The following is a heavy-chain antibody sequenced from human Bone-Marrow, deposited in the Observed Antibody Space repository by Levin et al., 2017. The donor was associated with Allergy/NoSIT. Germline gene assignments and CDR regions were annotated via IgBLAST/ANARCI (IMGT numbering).Heavy chain of an antibody. V-gene: IGHV4-31*03. CDR1: GASIRSGAYY. Sequence: SQTLSLTCTVSGASIRSGAYYWSWVRQPPGQGLEWVGYIYYNGSTYFNPSLKSRVSISVDTSKNQFSLKLSAVTAADTADYYCARVLAGFDGSAMAYDYWGRGSLVTVSS. D-gene: IGHD3-10*01. J-gene: IGHJ4*02. CDR2: IYYNGST. CDR3: ARVLAGFDGSAMAYDY.